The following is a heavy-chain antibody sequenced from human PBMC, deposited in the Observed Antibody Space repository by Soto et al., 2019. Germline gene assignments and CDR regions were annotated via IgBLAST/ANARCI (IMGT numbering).Heavy chain of an antibody. D-gene: IGHD2-2*01. CDR2: INAGNGNT. Sequence: QVQLVQSGAEVKKPGASVKVSCKASGYTFTSYAMHWVRQAPGQRLEWMGWINAGNGNTKYSQKFQGRVTITRDTXAXXAYMELSSLRSEDTAVYYCARAEYCSSTSCYQFAYWGQGTLVTVSS. CDR1: GYTFTSYA. CDR3: ARAEYCSSTSCYQFAY. J-gene: IGHJ4*02. V-gene: IGHV1-3*01.